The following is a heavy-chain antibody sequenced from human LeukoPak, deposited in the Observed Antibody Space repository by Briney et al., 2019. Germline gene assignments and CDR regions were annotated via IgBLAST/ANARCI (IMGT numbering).Heavy chain of an antibody. CDR1: GGSISTFY. CDR3: GRGGRGYSYEIDY. CDR2: IDYSGST. D-gene: IGHD5-18*01. J-gene: IGHJ4*02. Sequence: SETLSLTCTVSGGSISTFYWSCIRQPPGKGLEWIGYIDYSGSTNYNPSLKSRVITSVDTANNQFSLKLSSVTAADTAVYYCGRGGRGYSYEIDYWGQGALVTVSS. V-gene: IGHV4-59*01.